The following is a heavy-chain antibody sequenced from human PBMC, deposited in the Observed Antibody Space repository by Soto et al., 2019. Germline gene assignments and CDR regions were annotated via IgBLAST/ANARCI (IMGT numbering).Heavy chain of an antibody. J-gene: IGHJ3*02. D-gene: IGHD3-22*01. V-gene: IGHV1-2*04. CDR2: INPNSGVT. CDR1: GYTFTGYY. Sequence: QVQLVQSGAEVKKPGASVKVSCKASGYTFTGYYMHCVRQPPGQGLEWMGWINPNSGVTNYAQKFQGWVTMTRDTSISTAYMALSRLRSDDTAVYYCARGHLMIGGPKDADFDIWGQVTMVTVSS. CDR3: ARGHLMIGGPKDADFDI.